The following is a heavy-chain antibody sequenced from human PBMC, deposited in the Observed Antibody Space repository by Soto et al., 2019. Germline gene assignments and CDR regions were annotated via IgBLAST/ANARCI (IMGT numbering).Heavy chain of an antibody. V-gene: IGHV4-30-4*01. CDR3: ARDQGGYSYGDSYYYYYGMDV. J-gene: IGHJ6*02. CDR2: IYYSGST. D-gene: IGHD5-18*01. Sequence: QVQLQESGPGLVKPSQTLSLTCTVSGGSISSGDYYWSWIRQPPGKGLEWIGYIYYSGSTYYNPSLQSRVTISVDTSKNQFSLKLSSVTAADTAVYYCARDQGGYSYGDSYYYYYGMDVWGQGTTVTVSS. CDR1: GGSISSGDYY.